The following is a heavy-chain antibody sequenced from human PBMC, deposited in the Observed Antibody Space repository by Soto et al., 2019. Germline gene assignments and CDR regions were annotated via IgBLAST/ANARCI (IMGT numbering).Heavy chain of an antibody. CDR2: IFYSGST. J-gene: IGHJ2*01. Sequence: SETLSLTCTVSGGFISSSNYYWGWLRQAPGKELEWIGSIFYSGSTYHSLSLKSRVTMSVDTSKTAFSLQMTYVTAADTAVYYCARHRLVSRYFDLWGRGTLVTVSS. CDR1: GGFISSSNYY. V-gene: IGHV4-39*01. D-gene: IGHD3-9*01. CDR3: ARHRLVSRYFDL.